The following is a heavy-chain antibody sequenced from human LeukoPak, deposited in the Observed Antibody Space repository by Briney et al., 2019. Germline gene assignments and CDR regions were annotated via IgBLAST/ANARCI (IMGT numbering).Heavy chain of an antibody. CDR1: GFIYSHYG. D-gene: IGHD4-11*01. CDR2: IWSDGSNR. V-gene: IGHV3-33*01. Sequence: GRSLRLSCAASGFIYSHYGMHWVRQAPGKALEWVAVIWSDGSNRFYAGSVKGRFTISRDNSQNTLFLQMNSLRAEDTAMYYCARDAQRGFDYSNSLEYWGHGTLVTVSS. J-gene: IGHJ4*01. CDR3: ARDAQRGFDYSNSLEY.